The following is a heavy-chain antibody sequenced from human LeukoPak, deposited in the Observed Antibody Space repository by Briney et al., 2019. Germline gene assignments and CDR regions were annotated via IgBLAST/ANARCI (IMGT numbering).Heavy chain of an antibody. CDR2: IYRGGNT. Sequence: GSLRLSCAAPGFTVSTYYLNWVRQATGQGLAWVSVIYRGGNTYYTVSVKGRFTISRDNSKNTLYLQMNSLRAEDTAVYYCARDQIDPGPFDIGGHGTRVTVSS. CDR3: ARDQIDPGPFDI. J-gene: IGHJ3*02. CDR1: GFTVSTYY. D-gene: IGHD3-22*01. V-gene: IGHV3-66*01.